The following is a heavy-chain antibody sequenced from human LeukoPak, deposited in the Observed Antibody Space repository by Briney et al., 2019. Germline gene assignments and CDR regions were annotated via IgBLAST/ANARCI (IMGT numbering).Heavy chain of an antibody. D-gene: IGHD2-2*01. CDR1: GGSITSYY. Sequence: SETLSLTCTVSGGSITSYYWTWIRQPPGKGLEWIGYIYNSGSTDYSPSLKSRATISADTSKNQFSLKLSSVTAADTAVYYCARVAQLLSRGGLAIDPWGQGTLVTVSS. J-gene: IGHJ5*02. CDR2: IYNSGST. CDR3: ARVAQLLSRGGLAIDP. V-gene: IGHV4-59*01.